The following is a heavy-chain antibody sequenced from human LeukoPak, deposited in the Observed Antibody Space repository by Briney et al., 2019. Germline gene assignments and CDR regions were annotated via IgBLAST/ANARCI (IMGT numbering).Heavy chain of an antibody. V-gene: IGHV1-69*13. J-gene: IGHJ4*02. D-gene: IGHD2-8*02. CDR2: IIPIFGTA. CDR3: ARDQTAVTGVWGTIDY. Sequence: ASVKVSCKASGGTFSNYAISWVRQAPGQGLEWMGGIIPIFGTANYAQRFQGRVTITADESTSTAYMELSSLRSEDSAVYYCARDQTAVTGVWGTIDYWGQGTLVTVSS. CDR1: GGTFSNYA.